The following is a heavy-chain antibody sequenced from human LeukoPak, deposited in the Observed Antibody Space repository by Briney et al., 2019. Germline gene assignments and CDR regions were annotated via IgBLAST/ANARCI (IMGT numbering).Heavy chain of an antibody. CDR3: AIGYGSGTYRLHWFDP. Sequence: SQTLSLTCTVSAAAINSGDYYWSWIRQSPGRGLEWIGYMHYSGGTDYKPSLKSRITISEDTSKNQFSLKLSSVTAADTAVYYCAIGYGSGTYRLHWFDPWGQGTLVTVSS. V-gene: IGHV4-30-4*01. CDR2: MHYSGGT. D-gene: IGHD3-10*01. J-gene: IGHJ5*02. CDR1: AAAINSGDYY.